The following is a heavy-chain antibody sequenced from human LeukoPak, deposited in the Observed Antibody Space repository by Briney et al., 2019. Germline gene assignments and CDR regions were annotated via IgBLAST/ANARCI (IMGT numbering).Heavy chain of an antibody. CDR2: ISWNSGSI. CDR3: ARRYCSGGSRYYDY. CDR1: GFTFDDYA. D-gene: IGHD2-15*01. V-gene: IGHV3-9*01. J-gene: IGHJ4*02. Sequence: GRSLRLSCAASGFTFDDYAMHWVRQAPGKGLEWVSGISWNSGSIGYADSVKGRFTISRDNAKNSLYLQMNSLRAEDTALYYCARRYCSGGSRYYDYWGQGTLVTVSS.